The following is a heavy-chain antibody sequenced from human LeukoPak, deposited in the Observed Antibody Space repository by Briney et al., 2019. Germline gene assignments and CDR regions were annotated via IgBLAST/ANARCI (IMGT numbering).Heavy chain of an antibody. V-gene: IGHV1-8*02. CDR1: GYTFTSYD. CDR2: MNPNGGNT. Sequence: ASVKVSCKASGYTFTSYDINWVRQATGQGLEWMGWMNPNGGNTGYAQSLQGRVTMTTDTSTTTAYMELRSLRFDDTAVYYCARVDYYSYMDVWGKGTTVTISS. D-gene: IGHD2-15*01. CDR3: ARVDYYSYMDV. J-gene: IGHJ6*03.